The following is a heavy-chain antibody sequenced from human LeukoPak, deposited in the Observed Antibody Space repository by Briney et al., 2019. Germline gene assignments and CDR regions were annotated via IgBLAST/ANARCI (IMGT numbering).Heavy chain of an antibody. V-gene: IGHV1-69*04. D-gene: IGHD3-22*01. CDR2: IIPILGIA. CDR3: ARSIVVVINRNWYFDL. Sequence: GASVKVSCKASGGTFSSYAISWVRQAPGQGLEWMGRIIPILGIANYAQKFQGRVTITADKSTSTAYMELSSLRSEDTAVYYCARSIVVVINRNWYFDLWGRGTLVTVSS. J-gene: IGHJ2*01. CDR1: GGTFSSYA.